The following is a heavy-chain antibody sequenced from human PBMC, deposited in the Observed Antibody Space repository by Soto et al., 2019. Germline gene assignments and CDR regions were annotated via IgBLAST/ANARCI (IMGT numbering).Heavy chain of an antibody. V-gene: IGHV3-66*01. Sequence: GGSLRLSCAASGFTVSSNYMSWVRQAPGKGLEWVSVIYSGGSTYYADSVKGRFTISRDNSKNTLYLQMNSLRAEDTAVYYCAGELLGYYYYGMDVWGQGTTVTVSS. CDR2: IYSGGST. D-gene: IGHD3-10*01. CDR1: GFTVSSNY. CDR3: AGELLGYYYYGMDV. J-gene: IGHJ6*02.